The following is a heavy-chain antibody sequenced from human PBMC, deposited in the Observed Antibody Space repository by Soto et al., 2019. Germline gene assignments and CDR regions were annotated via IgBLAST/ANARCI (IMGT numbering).Heavy chain of an antibody. CDR1: GYTFTDYF. D-gene: IGHD3-10*01. V-gene: IGHV1-2*02. Sequence: ASVKVSCKASGYTFTDYFLHWVRQAPGQGLEWMGWINPNSGGTTYAQKFQGRVTMTRDTSITTAYMEVNRLQSDDTAVYYCARVGLLVRGIRVNYFDYWGQGTLVTVSS. CDR3: ARVGLLVRGIRVNYFDY. CDR2: INPNSGGT. J-gene: IGHJ4*02.